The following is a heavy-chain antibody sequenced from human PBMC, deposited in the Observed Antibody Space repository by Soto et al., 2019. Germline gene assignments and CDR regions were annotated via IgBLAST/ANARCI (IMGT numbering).Heavy chain of an antibody. J-gene: IGHJ5*02. D-gene: IGHD3-3*01. V-gene: IGHV1-69*01. CDR2: IIPIFGKA. Sequence: QVQLVQSGAEVKKPGSSVKVSCKASGGTFSSYAISWVRQAPGQGLEWMGGIIPIFGKAKYAQKFQGRVTITADESTSTAYMELSSLRSEDTAVYYCASGRETIFGVVYWFDPWGQGTLVTVSS. CDR1: GGTFSSYA. CDR3: ASGRETIFGVVYWFDP.